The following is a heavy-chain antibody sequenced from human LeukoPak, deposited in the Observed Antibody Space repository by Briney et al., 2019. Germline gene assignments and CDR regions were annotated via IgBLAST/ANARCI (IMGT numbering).Heavy chain of an antibody. V-gene: IGHV3-48*01. J-gene: IGHJ4*02. Sequence: GGSLRLSCAASGFTFSTYSMNRVRQAPGKGLEWVSYISSSSSTIYYADSVKGRFTISRDNAKNSLYLQMNSLRAEDTAVYYCARGLKAVSFDYWGQGTLVTVSS. CDR3: ARGLKAVSFDY. CDR1: GFTFSTYS. D-gene: IGHD2-15*01. CDR2: ISSSSSTI.